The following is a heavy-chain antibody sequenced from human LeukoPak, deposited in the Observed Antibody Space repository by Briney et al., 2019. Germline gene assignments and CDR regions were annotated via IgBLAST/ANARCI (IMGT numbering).Heavy chain of an antibody. CDR2: IKSKTDGGTT. Sequence: GRSLRLSCAASGFTFSSYGMHWVRQAPGKGLEWVGRIKSKTDGGTTDYAAPVKGRFTISRDDSKNTLYLQMNSLKTEDTAVYYCTTEDVLLWFGGEWGQGTLVTVSS. D-gene: IGHD3-10*01. CDR3: TTEDVLLWFGGE. V-gene: IGHV3-15*01. J-gene: IGHJ4*02. CDR1: GFTFSSYG.